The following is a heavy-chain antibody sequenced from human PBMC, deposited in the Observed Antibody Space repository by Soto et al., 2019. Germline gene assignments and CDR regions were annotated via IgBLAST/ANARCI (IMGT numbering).Heavy chain of an antibody. CDR3: ASLGYSGYDFAFDI. J-gene: IGHJ3*02. D-gene: IGHD5-12*01. Sequence: GGSLRLSCAASGFTVSSNYMNWVRQAPGKGLEWVSVIYSGGNTYYADSVKGRFTISRDNSKSTLYLQMNSLRAEDTAVYYCASLGYSGYDFAFDIWGQGTMVTVSS. V-gene: IGHV3-53*01. CDR2: IYSGGNT. CDR1: GFTVSSNY.